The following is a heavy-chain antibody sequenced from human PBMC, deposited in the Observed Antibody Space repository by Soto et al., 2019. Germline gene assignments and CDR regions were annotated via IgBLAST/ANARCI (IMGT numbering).Heavy chain of an antibody. CDR1: GFTFSDHY. J-gene: IGHJ3*01. CDR3: ARGYWSSRSCYTGPEAFDL. D-gene: IGHD2-2*02. CDR2: TRNKANSYAT. Sequence: PGGSLRLSCAASGFTFSDHYMDWVRQAPGKGLEWVGRTRNKANSYATEYAASVKGRFTISRDDSKNSLYLQMNSLKTEDTAVYYCARGYWSSRSCYTGPEAFDLWGQGTMVTVSS. V-gene: IGHV3-72*01.